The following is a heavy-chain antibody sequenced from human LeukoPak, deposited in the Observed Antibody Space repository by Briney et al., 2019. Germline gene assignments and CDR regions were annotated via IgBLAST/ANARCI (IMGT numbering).Heavy chain of an antibody. D-gene: IGHD3-22*01. CDR3: ARFIDDSSGFDY. CDR2: IYYSGST. Sequence: SETLSLTCTVSGGSISSSSYYWGWIRQPPGKGLEWIGSIYYSGSTYYNPSLKSRVTISVDTSKNQFSLKLSSVTAADTAVYYCARFIDDSSGFDYWGQGTLVTVSP. V-gene: IGHV4-39*01. CDR1: GGSISSSSYY. J-gene: IGHJ4*02.